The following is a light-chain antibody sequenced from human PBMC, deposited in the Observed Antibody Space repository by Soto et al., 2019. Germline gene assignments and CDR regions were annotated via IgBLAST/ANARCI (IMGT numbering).Light chain of an antibody. Sequence: EIVLTQSPGTLSLSPGERASLSCRASHGSSDSYLAWYQQKPGQAPRIFGFGASNRATGIPDRFRGGGSGTDSTLTITRLEPEDFAVYFCQQYNNWPRTFGQGTKVDIK. CDR2: GAS. CDR1: HGSSDSY. V-gene: IGKV3-20*01. J-gene: IGKJ1*01. CDR3: QQYNNWPRT.